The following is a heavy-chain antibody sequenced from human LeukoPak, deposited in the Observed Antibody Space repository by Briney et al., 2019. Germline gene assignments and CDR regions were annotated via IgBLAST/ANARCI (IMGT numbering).Heavy chain of an antibody. J-gene: IGHJ4*02. Sequence: SETLTLTCTVSGVSISSDGFYWSWIRQHPGKGLVWVGYIYYSGSTYYNPSLKSRVTISVDTSKNQFSLKLSSVTAADTAVYYCARCGKDGNYVQNWGQGTLVTVSS. D-gene: IGHD4-17*01. CDR2: IYYSGST. V-gene: IGHV4-31*03. CDR1: GVSISSDGFY. CDR3: ARCGKDGNYVQN.